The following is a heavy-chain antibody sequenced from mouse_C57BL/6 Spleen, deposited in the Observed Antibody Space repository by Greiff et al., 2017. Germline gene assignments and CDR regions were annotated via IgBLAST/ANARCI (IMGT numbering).Heavy chain of an antibody. D-gene: IGHD2-4*01. CDR1: GYTFTSYW. CDR3: AIGMIYYDYDGAY. CDR2: IHPSDSDT. Sequence: QVQLQQPGAELVKPGASVKVSCKASGYTFTSYWMHWVKQRPGQGLEWIGRIHPSDSDTNYNQKFKGKATLTVDKSSSTAYRQVSSLTSEDSAVYYCAIGMIYYDYDGAYWGQGTLVTVSA. V-gene: IGHV1-74*01. J-gene: IGHJ3*01.